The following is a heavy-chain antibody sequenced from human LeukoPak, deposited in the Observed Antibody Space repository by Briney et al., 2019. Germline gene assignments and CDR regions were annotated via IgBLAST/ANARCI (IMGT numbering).Heavy chain of an antibody. CDR3: ARVNSGWYSLVIDY. J-gene: IGHJ4*02. D-gene: IGHD6-19*01. CDR2: INAGNGNT. Sequence: GASVKVSCKASGYTFTSYAMHWVRQAPGQRLEWMGWINAGNGNTKYSQKFQGRVTITRDTSASAAYMELSSLRSEDTAVYYCARVNSGWYSLVIDYWGQGTLVTVSS. CDR1: GYTFTSYA. V-gene: IGHV1-3*01.